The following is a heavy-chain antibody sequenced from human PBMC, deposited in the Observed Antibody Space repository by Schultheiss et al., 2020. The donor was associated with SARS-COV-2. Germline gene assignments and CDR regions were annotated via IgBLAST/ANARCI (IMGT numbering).Heavy chain of an antibody. Sequence: SETLSLTCTVSGGSISSYYWSWIRQPAGKGLEWIGSIYYSGSTNYNSSLKSRVTISVDKSKNQISLKLSSVTAADTAVYYCAGVTDIVVVPAAKSHFDYWGQGTLVTVSS. CDR1: GGSISSYY. D-gene: IGHD2-2*01. CDR2: IYYSGST. J-gene: IGHJ4*02. V-gene: IGHV4-4*07. CDR3: AGVTDIVVVPAAKSHFDY.